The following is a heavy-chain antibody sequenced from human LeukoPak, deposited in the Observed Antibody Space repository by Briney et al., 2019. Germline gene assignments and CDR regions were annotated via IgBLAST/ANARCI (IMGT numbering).Heavy chain of an antibody. J-gene: IGHJ4*02. CDR2: ISGSGGST. V-gene: IGHV3-23*01. Sequence: PGGSLRLSCAASGFTFSSYVMSWVRQAPGKGLEWVSAISGSGGSTYYADSVKGRFTISRDNSKNTLYLQMNSLRAEDTAVYYCAKRSFPGSGYSYSSDYWGQGTLVTVSS. D-gene: IGHD3-22*01. CDR3: AKRSFPGSGYSYSSDY. CDR1: GFTFSSYV.